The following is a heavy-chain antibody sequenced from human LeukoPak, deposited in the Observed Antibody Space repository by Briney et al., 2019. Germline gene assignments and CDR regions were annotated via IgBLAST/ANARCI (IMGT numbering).Heavy chain of an antibody. Sequence: ASVKVSCKASGYTFTGYYMHWVRQAPGQGLEWMGWVNPNSGGTNYAQKFQGRVTMTRDTSISTAYMELSRLRSDDTAVYYCARALTTVSYYYYYYMDVWGKGTTVTVSS. D-gene: IGHD4-17*01. CDR1: GYTFTGYY. CDR3: ARALTTVSYYYYYYMDV. CDR2: VNPNSGGT. V-gene: IGHV1-2*02. J-gene: IGHJ6*03.